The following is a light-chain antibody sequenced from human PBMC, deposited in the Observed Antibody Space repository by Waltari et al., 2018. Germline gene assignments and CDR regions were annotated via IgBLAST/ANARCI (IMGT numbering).Light chain of an antibody. CDR3: VLYMGSGIWV. CDR2: KIN. V-gene: IGLV8-61*01. CDR1: SGSVSSTSY. Sequence: QTVVTQEPSLSVSPGGTVTLTCALSSGSVSSTSYASWYQQTPGQAPHTLVYKINNRSSGVPDRFSGSMLGNKAALTITGAQAEDESDYYCVLYMGSGIWVFGGGTKLTVL. J-gene: IGLJ3*02.